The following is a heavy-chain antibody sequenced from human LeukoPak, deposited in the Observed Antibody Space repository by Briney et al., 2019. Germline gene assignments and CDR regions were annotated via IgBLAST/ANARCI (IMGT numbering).Heavy chain of an antibody. CDR1: GFTLTSTG. J-gene: IGHJ5*02. V-gene: IGHV3-30*02. D-gene: IGHD3-16*01. CDR3: AKVTMGDVWFDP. Sequence: TGGSLRLSCAMSGFTLTSTGMHWVRHAPGKGREWVAFMHYDGRNILYADSVKGRFSISTDNSKNMVYLQMSSLRAEDTAVYYCAKVTMGDVWFDPWGQRTLVTVSS. CDR2: MHYDGRNI.